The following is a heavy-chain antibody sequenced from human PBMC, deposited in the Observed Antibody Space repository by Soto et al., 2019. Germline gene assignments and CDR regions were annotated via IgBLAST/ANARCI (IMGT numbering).Heavy chain of an antibody. V-gene: IGHV3-23*01. CDR2: ISGSGGST. CDR3: AKDQGDSSGYYYY. D-gene: IGHD3-22*01. Sequence: GGSRRLSCAASGFTFSSYAMSWVRQAPGKGLEWVSAISGSGGSTYYADSVKGRFTISRDNSKNTLYLQMNSLRAEDTAVYYCAKDQGDSSGYYYYWGQGTLVTVSS. CDR1: GFTFSSYA. J-gene: IGHJ4*02.